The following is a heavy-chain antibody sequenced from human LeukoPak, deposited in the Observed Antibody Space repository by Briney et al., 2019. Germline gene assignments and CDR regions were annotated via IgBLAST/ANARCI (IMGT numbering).Heavy chain of an antibody. CDR1: GYTFTSNY. V-gene: IGHV1-46*01. CDR3: ARDCSSTRCQGPVFDN. J-gene: IGHJ4*02. CDR2: IHPSGGNT. Sequence: AASVKVSCKASGYTFTSNYMHWVRQAPGQGLEWMGIIHPSGGNTNYAQKFQGRVAMARDTSTSTVYMELSSLRSGDTAIYYCARDCSSTRCQGPVFDNWGQGTLVTVSS. D-gene: IGHD2-2*01.